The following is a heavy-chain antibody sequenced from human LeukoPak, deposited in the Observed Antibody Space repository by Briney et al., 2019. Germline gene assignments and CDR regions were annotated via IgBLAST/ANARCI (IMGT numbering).Heavy chain of an antibody. Sequence: GRSLRLSCAASGFTFSSYGMHWVRQAPGKGLEWVAVISYDGSNKYYADSVKGRFTISRDNSKNTLYLQMNSLRAEDTAVYYCAKDLTSPVYYYDSSGPDFDYWGQGTLVTVSS. CDR3: AKDLTSPVYYYDSSGPDFDY. CDR2: ISYDGSNK. J-gene: IGHJ4*02. D-gene: IGHD3-22*01. V-gene: IGHV3-30*18. CDR1: GFTFSSYG.